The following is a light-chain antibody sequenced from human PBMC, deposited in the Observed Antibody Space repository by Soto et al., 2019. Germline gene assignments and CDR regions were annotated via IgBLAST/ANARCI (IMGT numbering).Light chain of an antibody. Sequence: EIVMTQSPATLSVSPGERATLSFRATQSVSSNLSWYQQKPGQAPRRLIYGASTRATGIPDRFSGSGSGTDFTLTISRLEPEDFAVYYCQQYGSSGTFGQGTKVDIK. CDR3: QQYGSSGT. J-gene: IGKJ1*01. CDR1: QSVSSN. CDR2: GAS. V-gene: IGKV3-20*01.